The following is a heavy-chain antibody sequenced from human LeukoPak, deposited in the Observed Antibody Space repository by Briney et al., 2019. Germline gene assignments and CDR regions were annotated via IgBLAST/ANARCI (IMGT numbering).Heavy chain of an antibody. Sequence: GGSLRLSCTASGFTFSDYWMTWVRQAPGKGPEWVANIKQDGSQRYYVDSVRGRFTISRDNAKNSLYLQMNSLRAEDTAVYYCATFIVGATKFVDYWGQGTLVTVSS. CDR2: IKQDGSQR. D-gene: IGHD1-26*01. CDR1: GFTFSDYW. CDR3: ATFIVGATKFVDY. V-gene: IGHV3-7*03. J-gene: IGHJ4*02.